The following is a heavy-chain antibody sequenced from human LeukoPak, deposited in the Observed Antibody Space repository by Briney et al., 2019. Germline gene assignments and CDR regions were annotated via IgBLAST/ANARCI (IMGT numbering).Heavy chain of an antibody. D-gene: IGHD3-9*01. CDR3: AREHPYYDILTGYDGMDV. CDR2: IYYSGST. J-gene: IGHJ6*02. Sequence: SETLSLTCTVSGGSISRYYWSWIRQPPGKGLEWIGYIYYSGSTNYNPSLKSRVTISVDTSKNQFSLKLSSVTAADTAVYYCAREHPYYDILTGYDGMDVWGQGTTVTVSS. CDR1: GGSISRYY. V-gene: IGHV4-59*01.